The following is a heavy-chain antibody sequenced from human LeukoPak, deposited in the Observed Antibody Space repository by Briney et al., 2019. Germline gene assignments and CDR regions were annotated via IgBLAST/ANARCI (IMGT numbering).Heavy chain of an antibody. Sequence: GGSLRLSCAASGFTFSSYWMSWVRQAPGKGLEWVGRIKSKTDGGTTDYAAPVKGRFTISRDDSKNTLYLQMNSPKTEDTAVYYCTTRDGRDYGDYDYWGQGTLVTVSS. CDR2: IKSKTDGGTT. CDR1: GFTFSSYW. D-gene: IGHD4-17*01. J-gene: IGHJ4*02. V-gene: IGHV3-15*01. CDR3: TTRDGRDYGDYDY.